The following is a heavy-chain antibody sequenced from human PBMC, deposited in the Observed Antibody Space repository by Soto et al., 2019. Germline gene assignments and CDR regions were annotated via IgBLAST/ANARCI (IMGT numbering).Heavy chain of an antibody. CDR2: IYYSGST. CDR3: ARLGGYYQAFDQ. V-gene: IGHV4-30-4*01. Sequence: SETLSLTCTVSGGSISSGDYYWSWIRQPPGKGLEWIGYIYYSGSTYYHPSLKSRVTISVDTSKNQFSLNLTSVTAADTAVYYCARLGGYYQAFDQWGQGSLVTVSS. J-gene: IGHJ4*02. D-gene: IGHD3-22*01. CDR1: GGSISSGDYY.